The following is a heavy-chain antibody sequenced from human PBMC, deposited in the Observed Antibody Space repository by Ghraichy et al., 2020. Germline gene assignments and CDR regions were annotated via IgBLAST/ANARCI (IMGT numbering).Heavy chain of an antibody. CDR1: GVTVSDNY. V-gene: IGHV3-53*01. Sequence: GGSLRLSCVASGVTVSDNYMLWFRQAPGKGLEWVSLIYSGGGTDYADSVRGRFTISRDKSKNTLYLQMHSLRAEDTAVYYCAGDGPGGGIRGQGTLVTVSS. J-gene: IGHJ4*02. CDR3: AGDGPGGGI. CDR2: IYSGGGT. D-gene: IGHD2-8*02.